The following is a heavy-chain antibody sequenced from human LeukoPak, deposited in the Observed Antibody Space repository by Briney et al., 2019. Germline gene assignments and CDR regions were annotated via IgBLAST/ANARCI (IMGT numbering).Heavy chain of an antibody. D-gene: IGHD3-10*01. J-gene: IGHJ6*03. V-gene: IGHV1-8*03. CDR2: MNPNSGNT. CDR1: GYTFTSYA. Sequence: ASVKVSCKASGYTFTSYAMNWVRQAPGQGLEWMGWMNPNSGNTGYAQKFQGRVTITRNTSISTAYMELSSLRSEDTAVYYCARAPRSKSFAYYYMDVWGKGTTVTVSS. CDR3: ARAPRSKSFAYYYMDV.